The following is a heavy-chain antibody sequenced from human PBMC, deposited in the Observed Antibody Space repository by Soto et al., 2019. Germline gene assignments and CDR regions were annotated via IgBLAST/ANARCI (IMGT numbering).Heavy chain of an antibody. CDR3: ARVLYYGSGSYSPYGMDV. CDR2: VSPPFRTS. Sequence: QVQLVQSGAEVKKPGSSVKVSCKTSGVSFNNNGIGWVRQAPGHGLEWMGGVSPPFRTSNYARKFQGRISITADASTGTVNMELSSLTSEDTAHYYCARVLYYGSGSYSPYGMDVWGQGTRVTVSS. D-gene: IGHD3-10*01. J-gene: IGHJ6*02. V-gene: IGHV1-69*01. CDR1: GVSFNNNG.